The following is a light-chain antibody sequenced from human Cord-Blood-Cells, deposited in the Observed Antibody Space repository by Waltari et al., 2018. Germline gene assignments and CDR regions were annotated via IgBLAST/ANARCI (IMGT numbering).Light chain of an antibody. V-gene: IGKV3-15*01. CDR1: QSVSSN. J-gene: IGKJ2*01. CDR2: GAS. CDR3: QQYNNWPPVYT. Sequence: EIVMTQSPATLSVSPGERATPPSRASQSVSSNLAWYQQKPGQAPRLLIYGASTRATGIPARFSGSGSGTEFTLTISSLQSEDFAVYYCQQYNNWPPVYTFGQGTKLEIK.